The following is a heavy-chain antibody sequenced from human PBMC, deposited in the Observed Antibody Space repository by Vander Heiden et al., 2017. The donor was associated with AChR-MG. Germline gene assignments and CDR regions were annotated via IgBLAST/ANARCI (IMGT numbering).Heavy chain of an antibody. J-gene: IGHJ4*02. D-gene: IGHD3-3*01. Sequence: QVPLFQSGPELKNPGSSVKVSSKTSGAPFRSFAISWVRQAPGQRLEWMGASIPISGLTKFAQRFQGRLAFTADESTTTAYMELSRLRSDDTAIYYCASGPWLRLFEWLTLPDYWGQGTLGTVSS. V-gene: IGHV1-69*12. CDR1: GAPFRSFA. CDR2: SIPISGLT. CDR3: ASGPWLRLFEWLTLPDY.